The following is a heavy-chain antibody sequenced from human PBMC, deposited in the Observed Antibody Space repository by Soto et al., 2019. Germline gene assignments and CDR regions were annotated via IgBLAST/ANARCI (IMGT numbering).Heavy chain of an antibody. Sequence: QVQVVESGGGVVQPGRSLRLSCAASGFTFSNYPMHWVRQAPGKGLEWVAVIYYDGGKENYADSVKGRFTISRDYCKNTVYLQLDSRRADDTPAYFRAKAEATAVAEGFVASWGQGVLVSVSS. CDR2: IYYDGGKE. V-gene: IGHV3-30-3*01. D-gene: IGHD5-18*01. CDR3: AKAEATAVAEGFVAS. CDR1: GFTFSNYP. J-gene: IGHJ4*02.